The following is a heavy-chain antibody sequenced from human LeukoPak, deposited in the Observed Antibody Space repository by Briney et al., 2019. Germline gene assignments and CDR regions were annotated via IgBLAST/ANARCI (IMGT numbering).Heavy chain of an antibody. Sequence: ASVKVSCKASGGTFSSYAISWVRQAPGQGLEWMGWISAYNGNTNYAQKLQGRVTMTTDTSTSTAYMELRSLRSDDTAVYYCARDSSYYDILTGYYSAYYYGMDVWGQGTTVTVSS. CDR3: ARDSSYYDILTGYYSAYYYGMDV. D-gene: IGHD3-9*01. CDR1: GGTFSSYA. V-gene: IGHV1-18*01. J-gene: IGHJ6*02. CDR2: ISAYNGNT.